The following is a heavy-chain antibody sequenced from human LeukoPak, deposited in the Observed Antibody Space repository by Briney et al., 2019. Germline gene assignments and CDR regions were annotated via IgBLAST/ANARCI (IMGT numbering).Heavy chain of an antibody. V-gene: IGHV4-4*02. Sequence: SETLSLTCAVSGGSISSSNWWSWVRRPPGQGLEWIGEIYHSGSTNYNPSLKSRVTISVDKSKNQFSLKLSSVTAADTAVYYCARRWSGGYGIFDYWGQGTLVTVSS. J-gene: IGHJ4*02. D-gene: IGHD5-12*01. CDR2: IYHSGST. CDR1: GGSISSSNW. CDR3: ARRWSGGYGIFDY.